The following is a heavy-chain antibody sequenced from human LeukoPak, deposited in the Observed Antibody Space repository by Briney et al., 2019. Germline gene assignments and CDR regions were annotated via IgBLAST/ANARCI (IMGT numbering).Heavy chain of an antibody. CDR1: GFTFSSYW. V-gene: IGHV3-74*01. D-gene: IGHD4-23*01. CDR3: ARGRPHGNDY. Sequence: GGSLRLSCAASGFTFSSYWMNWVRQAPGKGLVWVSRIASVGSSTTYADSVKGRFSISRDNAKNTLYLQMNSLRVEDTAVYYCARGRPHGNDYWGQGTLVTVSS. J-gene: IGHJ4*02. CDR2: IASVGSST.